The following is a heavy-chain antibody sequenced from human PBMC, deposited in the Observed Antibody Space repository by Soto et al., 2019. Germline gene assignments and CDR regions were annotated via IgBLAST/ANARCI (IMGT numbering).Heavy chain of an antibody. CDR1: GGSISSYY. D-gene: IGHD6-19*01. J-gene: IGHJ4*02. CDR2: IYYSGST. V-gene: IGHV4-59*01. CDR3: ARGPVYSSGWIPTPGGFDY. Sequence: QVQLQESGPGLVKPSETLSLTCTVSGGSISSYYWSWIRQPPGKGLEWIGYIYYSGSTNYNPSLKSRVTISVDTSKNRFSLKLSSVTAADTAVYYCARGPVYSSGWIPTPGGFDYWGQGTLVTVSS.